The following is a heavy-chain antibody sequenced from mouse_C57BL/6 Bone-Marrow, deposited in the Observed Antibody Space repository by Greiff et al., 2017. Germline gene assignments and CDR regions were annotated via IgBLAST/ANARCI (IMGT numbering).Heavy chain of an antibody. CDR3: AREARYPFYAMDY. CDR2: IYPGSGST. CDR1: GYTFTSYW. V-gene: IGHV1-55*01. Sequence: QVQLKQPGAELVKPGASVKMSCKASGYTFTSYWITWVKQRPGQGLEWIGDIYPGSGSTNYNEKFKSKATLTVDTSSSTAYMQLSSLTSEDSAVYYWAREARYPFYAMDYWGQGTSVTVSS. J-gene: IGHJ4*01.